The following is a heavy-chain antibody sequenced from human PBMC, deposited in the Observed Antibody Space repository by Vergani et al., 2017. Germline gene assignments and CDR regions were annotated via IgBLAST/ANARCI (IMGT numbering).Heavy chain of an antibody. J-gene: IGHJ6*02. CDR2: ISGSGGST. V-gene: IGHV3-23*04. D-gene: IGHD3-9*01. CDR3: ANPYVVLRCFDWSPYGMDV. Sequence: EVQLVESGGGLVQPGGFLRLFCAASGFTFSSYAMSWVRQAPGKGLEWVSAISGSGGSTYYADSVKGRFTISRDNSKNTLYLQMNSLRAEDTAVYYCANPYVVLRCFDWSPYGMDVWGQGP. CDR1: GFTFSSYA.